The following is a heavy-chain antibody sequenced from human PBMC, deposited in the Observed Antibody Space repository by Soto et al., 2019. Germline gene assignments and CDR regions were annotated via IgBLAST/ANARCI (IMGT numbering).Heavy chain of an antibody. CDR1: GGSISSGGYY. J-gene: IGHJ4*02. CDR2: IYYSGST. D-gene: IGHD2-8*01. V-gene: IGHV4-31*03. Sequence: QVQLQESGPGLVKPSQTLSLTCTVSGGSISSGGYYWGWIRQHPGKGLEWIGYIYYSGSTYYNQSLKRRLTQSVDKSKNHFSLKLSSVTAADTAGHCCARTPLIWGQGTLVTVSS. CDR3: ARTPLI.